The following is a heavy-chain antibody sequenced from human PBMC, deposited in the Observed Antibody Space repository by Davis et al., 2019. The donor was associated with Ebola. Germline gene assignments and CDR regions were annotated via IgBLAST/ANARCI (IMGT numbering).Heavy chain of an antibody. V-gene: IGHV3-7*01. CDR1: GFTFSSYW. D-gene: IGHD5-18*01. CDR3: ARDHTAMVFNWFDP. CDR2: IKQDGSEK. J-gene: IGHJ5*02. Sequence: GGPLRLSCAASGFTFSSYWMSWVRQAPGKGLEWVANIKQDGSEKYYVDSVKGRFTISRDNAKNSLYLQMNSLRAEDTAVYYCARDHTAMVFNWFDPWGQGTLVTVSS.